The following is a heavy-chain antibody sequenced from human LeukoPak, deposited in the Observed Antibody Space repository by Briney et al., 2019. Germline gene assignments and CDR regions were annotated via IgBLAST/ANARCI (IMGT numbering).Heavy chain of an antibody. V-gene: IGHV4-34*01. CDR2: INHSGST. D-gene: IGHD5-12*01. Sequence: SETLSLTCAVYGGSFSGYYWSWIRQPPGKGLEWIGEINHSGSTNYNPSLKSRVTISVDTSKNQFSLKLSSVTAADTAVYYCARDMAPRATTYHYYYGMDVWGQGTTVTVSS. J-gene: IGHJ6*02. CDR3: ARDMAPRATTYHYYYGMDV. CDR1: GGSFSGYY.